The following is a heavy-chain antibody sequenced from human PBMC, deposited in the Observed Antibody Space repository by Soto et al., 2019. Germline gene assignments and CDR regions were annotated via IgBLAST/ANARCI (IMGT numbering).Heavy chain of an antibody. CDR1: GFIFSEST. Sequence: GGSLRLSCSASGFIFSESTIYWVRQVPGKGLEAISAVSTSGRSAYYADSVKDRFTISRDNSKNTLFLQMGSLRPEDTAIYYCVKQAHGLDGVAFDYWGQGTQVTVSS. CDR3: VKQAHGLDGVAFDY. J-gene: IGHJ4*02. V-gene: IGHV3-64D*06. CDR2: VSTSGRSA. D-gene: IGHD2-15*01.